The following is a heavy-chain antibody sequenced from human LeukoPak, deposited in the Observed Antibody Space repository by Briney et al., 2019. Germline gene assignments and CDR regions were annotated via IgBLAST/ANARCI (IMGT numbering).Heavy chain of an antibody. CDR3: ARDDIVDTYGAFDI. CDR2: INWNGGST. V-gene: IGHV3-20*04. CDR1: GFTFDDYG. D-gene: IGHD5-12*01. J-gene: IGHJ3*02. Sequence: GGTLRLSCAASGFTFDDYGMSWVRQAPGKGLEWVSGINWNGGSTGYADSVKGRFTISRDNAKNSLYLQMNSLRAEDTALYYCARDDIVDTYGAFDIWGQGTMVTVSS.